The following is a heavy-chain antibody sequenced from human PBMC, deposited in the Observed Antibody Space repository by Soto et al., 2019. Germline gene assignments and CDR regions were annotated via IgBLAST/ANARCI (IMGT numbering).Heavy chain of an antibody. CDR2: ISAYNGNT. J-gene: IGHJ6*02. D-gene: IGHD1-26*01. V-gene: IGHV1-18*01. CDR1: GYTFTNYG. CDR3: ARDETIVGATSHYGMDV. Sequence: ASVKVSCKASGYTFTNYGVSWVRQAPGQGLEWMGWISAYNGNTDYAQKFQGRVTMTTDTSTSTAYMELRSLRSDDTAVYYCARDETIVGATSHYGMDVWGQGTTVTVSS.